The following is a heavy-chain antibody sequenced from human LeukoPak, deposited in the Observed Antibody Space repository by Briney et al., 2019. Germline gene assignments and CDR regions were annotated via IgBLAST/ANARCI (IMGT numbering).Heavy chain of an antibody. CDR1: GFTFSNFA. Sequence: GGSLRLSCAASGFTFSNFAMTWVRQAPGKGLEWVSAISGSGDSIYYGDPVKGRFTIPRDNSRNTLYLQMNTLRAEDTALYYCARNLGSGSYTPNDPWGQGSLVTVSS. D-gene: IGHD3-10*01. V-gene: IGHV3-23*01. CDR2: ISGSGDSI. CDR3: ARNLGSGSYTPNDP. J-gene: IGHJ5*02.